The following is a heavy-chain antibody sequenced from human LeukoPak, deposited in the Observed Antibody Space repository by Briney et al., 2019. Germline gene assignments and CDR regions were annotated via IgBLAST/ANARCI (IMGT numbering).Heavy chain of an antibody. D-gene: IGHD3-10*01. CDR3: ARTTMVRGTYYMDV. CDR1: GGSISSYY. CDR2: IYSSGT. V-gene: IGHV4-4*07. J-gene: IGHJ6*03. Sequence: SETPSLTCTVSGGSISSYYLSWIRQPAGKGLEWIGRIYSSGTNYNPSLKSRVTISVDTSKNQFSLKLSSVTAADTAVYYCARTTMVRGTYYMDVWGKGTTVTISS.